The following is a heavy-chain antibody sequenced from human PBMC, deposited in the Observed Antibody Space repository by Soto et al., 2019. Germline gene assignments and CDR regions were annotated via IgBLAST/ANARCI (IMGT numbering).Heavy chain of an antibody. V-gene: IGHV3-21*01. D-gene: IGHD1-1*01. J-gene: IGHJ5*02. CDR3: VRSGTAPMLRHNWFDP. CDR2: ITTSGSYI. CDR1: GFTFSSYD. Sequence: EVQLVESGGGLVKPGGSLRLSCAASGFTFSSYDMNWVRQAPGKGLEYVSSITTSGSYIYYGDSVSGRFTISRDNAKNSLFLQMDSLRAEDTAVYYGVRSGTAPMLRHNWFDPWGQGTLVTVSS.